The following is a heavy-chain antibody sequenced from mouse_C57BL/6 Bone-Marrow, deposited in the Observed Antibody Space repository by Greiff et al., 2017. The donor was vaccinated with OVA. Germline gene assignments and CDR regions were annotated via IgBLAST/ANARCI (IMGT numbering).Heavy chain of an antibody. V-gene: IGHV1-26*01. J-gene: IGHJ2*01. CDR1: GYTFTDYY. D-gene: IGHD3-3*01. Sequence: EVQLQQSGPELVKPGASVKISCKASGYTFTDYYMNWVKQSHGKSLEWIGDIIPNNGGTSYNQKFKGKATLTVDKSSSTAYMELRSLTSEDSAVYYCARRATTEGDYWGQGTTLTVSS. CDR3: ARRATTEGDY. CDR2: IIPNNGGT.